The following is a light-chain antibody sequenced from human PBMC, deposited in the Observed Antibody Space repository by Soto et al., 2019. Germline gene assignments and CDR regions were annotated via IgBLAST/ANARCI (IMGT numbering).Light chain of an antibody. CDR2: DTN. CDR1: TGAVTSGHW. V-gene: IGLV7-46*01. J-gene: IGLJ2*01. CDR3: SLSHSGVVV. Sequence: QAVVTQESSLTVSPGGTVTLTGGSRTGAVTSGHWPYWFQQRPGQAPRTLIYDTNNKHSWTPARFSGSLLGGKAALTLSCVQPEDEADYYCSLSHSGVVVFGGGTKLTVL.